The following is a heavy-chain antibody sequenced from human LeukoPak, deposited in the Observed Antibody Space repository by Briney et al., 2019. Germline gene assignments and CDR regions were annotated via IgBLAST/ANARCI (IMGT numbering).Heavy chain of an antibody. Sequence: GGSLRLSCAASGFTFSSYAMSWVRQAPGKGLEWVSAISGSGGSTYYADSVKGRFTISRDNSKNTLYLQMNSLRAEDMAVYYCAKGGGDYGRVYYYYGMDVWGQGTTVTVSS. V-gene: IGHV3-23*01. D-gene: IGHD4-17*01. CDR2: ISGSGGST. CDR1: GFTFSSYA. J-gene: IGHJ6*02. CDR3: AKGGGDYGRVYYYYGMDV.